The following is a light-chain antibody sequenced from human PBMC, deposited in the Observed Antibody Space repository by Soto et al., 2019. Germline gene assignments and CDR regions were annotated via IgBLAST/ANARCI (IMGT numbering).Light chain of an antibody. Sequence: QSALTQPPSASGSPGQSVTISCTGTSSDVGAYKFVSWYQQNPGKAPKLIIYDVTKRPTGVPDRFSGSKSGNTASLTVSGLQAEDEADYYCSSYAGNSNYVFGSGTKV. CDR2: DVT. CDR3: SSYAGNSNYV. V-gene: IGLV2-8*01. CDR1: SSDVGAYKF. J-gene: IGLJ1*01.